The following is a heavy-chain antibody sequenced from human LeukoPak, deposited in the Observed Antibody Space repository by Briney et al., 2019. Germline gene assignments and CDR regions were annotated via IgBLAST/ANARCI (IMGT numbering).Heavy chain of an antibody. CDR3: ARANRLSLAVAGAC. CDR1: GYTFTSYG. J-gene: IGHJ4*02. V-gene: IGHV1-18*01. CDR2: ISAYNGNT. D-gene: IGHD6-19*01. Sequence: ASVKVSCKASGYTFTSYGISWVRQAPGQGLEWMGWISAYNGNTNYAQKLQGRVTMTTDTSTSTAYMELRSLRSDDTAVYYCARANRLSLAVAGACWGQGTLVTVSS.